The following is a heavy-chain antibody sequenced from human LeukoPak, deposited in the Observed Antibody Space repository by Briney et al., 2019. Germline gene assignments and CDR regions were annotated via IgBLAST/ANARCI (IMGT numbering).Heavy chain of an antibody. CDR2: IYYSGST. CDR1: GGSISSYY. Sequence: PSETLSLTCTVSGGSISSYYWSWIRQPPGKGLEWIGYIYYSGSTNYNPSLKSRVTISVDTSKNQFSLKLSSVTAADTAVYYCAREVWYFDLWGRGTLVTVSS. CDR3: AREVWYFDL. J-gene: IGHJ2*01. V-gene: IGHV4-59*13.